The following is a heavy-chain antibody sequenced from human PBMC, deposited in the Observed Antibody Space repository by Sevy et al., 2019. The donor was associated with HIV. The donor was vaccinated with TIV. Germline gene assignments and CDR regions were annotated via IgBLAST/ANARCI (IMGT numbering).Heavy chain of an antibody. CDR2: IIGSGGST. D-gene: IGHD3-22*01. J-gene: IGHJ4*02. Sequence: GGSLRLSCAASGFTFSSYAMSWVRQAPGKGLEWVSAIIGSGGSTYYADSVKGRFTISRDNSKNTLYLQMNSLRAEDTAVYYCAKVFGYYYDSSGDIDYWGQGTLVTVSS. CDR3: AKVFGYYYDSSGDIDY. CDR1: GFTFSSYA. V-gene: IGHV3-23*01.